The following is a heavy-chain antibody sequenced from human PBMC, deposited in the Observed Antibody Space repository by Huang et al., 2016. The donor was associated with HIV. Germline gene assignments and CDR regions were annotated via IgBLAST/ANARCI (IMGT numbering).Heavy chain of an antibody. CDR2: IIPIFGTA. V-gene: IGHV1-69*13. CDR3: ARARGYYDSSVSYYFDY. D-gene: IGHD3-22*01. CDR1: GGTFSSYA. J-gene: IGHJ4*02. Sequence: QVQLVQSGAEVKKPGSSVKVSCKASGGTFSSYAISWVRQAPGQGLEWMGGIIPIFGTAKYAQKFQGRVTITADESTSTAYMELSSRRSEDTAVYYCARARGYYDSSVSYYFDYWGQGTLVTVSS.